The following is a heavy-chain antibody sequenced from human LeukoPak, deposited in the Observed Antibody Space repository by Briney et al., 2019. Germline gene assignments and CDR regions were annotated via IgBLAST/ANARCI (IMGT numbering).Heavy chain of an antibody. CDR3: ARDPEYSGYEVYFDY. CDR2: IYSGGST. J-gene: IGHJ4*02. CDR1: GFTVSSNY. Sequence: GGSLRLSCAASGFTVSSNYMSWVRQAPGKGLEWVSVIYSGGSTYYADSVKGRFTISRDNSKNTLYLQMNSLRAEDAAVYYCARDPEYSGYEVYFDYWGQGTLVTVSS. V-gene: IGHV3-53*01. D-gene: IGHD5-12*01.